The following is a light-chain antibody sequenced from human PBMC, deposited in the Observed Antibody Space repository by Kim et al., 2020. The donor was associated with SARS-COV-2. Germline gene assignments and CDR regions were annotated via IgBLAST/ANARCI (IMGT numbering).Light chain of an antibody. CDR1: QSFSSY. Sequence: DIQMTQSPSSLSASVGDRVTITCRASQSFSSYLNWYQQKEGKAPKLLIYAASSLQSGVPSRFSGSGSGTDFTLTISSLQPEDFATYYCQQSYSNPFTFGGGTKVDIK. CDR3: QQSYSNPFT. V-gene: IGKV1-39*01. J-gene: IGKJ4*01. CDR2: AAS.